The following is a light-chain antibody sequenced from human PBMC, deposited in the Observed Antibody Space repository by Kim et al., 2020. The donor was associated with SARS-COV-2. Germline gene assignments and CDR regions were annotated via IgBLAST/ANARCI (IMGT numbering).Light chain of an antibody. CDR3: SSYTRSTTSYV. Sequence: QSITISCTGSSSDVGAYKYVSWYQQRPGKAPKLIIYDVNNRPSGVSNRFSGSKSGNTASLTISGLQAEDEADYYCSSYTRSTTSYVFGTGTKVTVL. CDR1: SSDVGAYKY. J-gene: IGLJ1*01. CDR2: DVN. V-gene: IGLV2-14*03.